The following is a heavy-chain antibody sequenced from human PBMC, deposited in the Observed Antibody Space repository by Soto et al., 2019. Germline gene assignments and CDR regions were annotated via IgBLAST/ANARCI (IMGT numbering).Heavy chain of an antibody. CDR2: IYHTGNA. CDR1: GVCISNSRFY. Sequence: PSETLSLTCSVSGVCISNSRFYWAWIRQPPGEGLEWIGSIYHTGNAYYNPSLKSRVTISVDTSKNQFSLKLTSVTAADAALYYWARDFYDSSDYTTNWFDPWGQGTLVTVSS. V-gene: IGHV4-39*01. J-gene: IGHJ5*02. CDR3: ARDFYDSSDYTTNWFDP. D-gene: IGHD3-22*01.